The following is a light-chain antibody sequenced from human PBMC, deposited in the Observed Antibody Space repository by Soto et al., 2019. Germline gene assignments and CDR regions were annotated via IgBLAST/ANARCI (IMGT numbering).Light chain of an antibody. V-gene: IGKV1-5*03. CDR1: QSISSW. CDR2: KAY. CDR3: QQYNSYSIT. Sequence: DIQMTQSPSTLSASVGDRGTITCRASQSISSWLAWYQQKPGKAPKLLIYKAYSLESGVPSRFSGSGSGTEFTLTISSLQPDDFATYYRQQYNSYSITFGGGTKVDIK. J-gene: IGKJ4*01.